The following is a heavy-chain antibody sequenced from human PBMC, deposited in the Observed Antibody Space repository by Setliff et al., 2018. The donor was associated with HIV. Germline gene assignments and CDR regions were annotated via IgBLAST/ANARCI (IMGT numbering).Heavy chain of an antibody. CDR3: ARERSALLWKNWFDP. CDR2: IYTSGST. D-gene: IGHD3-10*01. Sequence: PSETLSLTCTVSGGSISSGSYYWSWIRQPAGKGLEWIGHIYTSGSTNYNPSLKSRVTISVDTSKNQSSLKLSSVTAADTAVYYCARERSALLWKNWFDPWGQGTLVTVSS. CDR1: GGSISSGSYY. V-gene: IGHV4-61*09. J-gene: IGHJ5*02.